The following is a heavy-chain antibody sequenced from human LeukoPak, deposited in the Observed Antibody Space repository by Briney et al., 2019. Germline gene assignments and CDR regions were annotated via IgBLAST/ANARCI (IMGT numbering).Heavy chain of an antibody. J-gene: IGHJ4*02. CDR3: ARQTGSGLFILP. V-gene: IGHV4-39*01. CDR2: IYYSGNT. Sequence: SETLSLTCIVSGDSISNSNLYWGWIRQPPGRGLEWIGSIYYSGNTYYNASLKSRVSISVDTSKNQFSLRLTSVTAADTAVYYCARQTGSGLFILPGGQGKLVTVSS. CDR1: GDSISNSNLY. D-gene: IGHD3-10*01.